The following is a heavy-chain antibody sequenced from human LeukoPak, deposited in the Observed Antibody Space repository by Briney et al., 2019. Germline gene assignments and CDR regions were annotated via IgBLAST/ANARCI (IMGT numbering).Heavy chain of an antibody. J-gene: IGHJ4*02. CDR3: AAGFDRGDY. V-gene: IGHV3-21*01. D-gene: IGHD3-9*01. Sequence: GGSLRLSCAASGFTFGSYSMNWVRQAPGKGLEWVSSISSSSSYIYYADSVKGRFTISRDNAKNSLYLQMNSLRAEDTAVYYCAAGFDRGDYWGQGTLVTVSS. CDR2: ISSSSSYI. CDR1: GFTFGSYS.